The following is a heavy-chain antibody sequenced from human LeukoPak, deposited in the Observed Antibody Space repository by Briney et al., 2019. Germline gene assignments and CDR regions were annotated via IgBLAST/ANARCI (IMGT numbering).Heavy chain of an antibody. CDR1: GGSFSGYY. Sequence: PSETLSLTCAVYGGSFSGYYWSWIRQPPGKGLEWIGEINHSGSTNYNPSLKSRVTISVDTSKNQFSLKLSSVTAADTAVYYCARGLRITMVRGVISTKRRTSRYNWFDPWGQGTLITVSS. J-gene: IGHJ5*02. D-gene: IGHD3-10*01. CDR3: ARGLRITMVRGVISTKRRTSRYNWFDP. V-gene: IGHV4-34*01. CDR2: INHSGST.